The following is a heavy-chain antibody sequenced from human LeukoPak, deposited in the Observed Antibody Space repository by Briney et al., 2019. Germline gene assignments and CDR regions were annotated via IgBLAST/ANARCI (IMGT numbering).Heavy chain of an antibody. CDR3: ARDSLIFPRIAARTFDY. CDR2: ISSSSSTI. CDR1: GFTFSNYR. Sequence: PGRSLRLSCEASGFTFSNYRMNWVRQAPGKGLEWVSYISSSSSTIYYADSVKGRFTISRDNAKNSLYLQMSSLRAEDTAVYYCARDSLIFPRIAARTFDYWGQGTQVTVSS. J-gene: IGHJ4*02. V-gene: IGHV3-48*01. D-gene: IGHD6-6*01.